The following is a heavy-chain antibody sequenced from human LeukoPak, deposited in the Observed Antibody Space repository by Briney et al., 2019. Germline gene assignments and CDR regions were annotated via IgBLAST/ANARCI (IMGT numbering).Heavy chain of an antibody. J-gene: IGHJ6*03. D-gene: IGHD5-18*01. V-gene: IGHV4-38-2*02. CDR1: GYSISSGYY. Sequence: PSETLSLTCTVSGYSISSGYYWGWIRQPPGKGLEWIGSIYHSGSTYYNPSLKSRVTISVDTSKNQFSLKLSSVTAADTAVYYCARGGSWIQLWYYYYYMDVWGKGTTVTVSS. CDR3: ARGGSWIQLWYYYYYMDV. CDR2: IYHSGST.